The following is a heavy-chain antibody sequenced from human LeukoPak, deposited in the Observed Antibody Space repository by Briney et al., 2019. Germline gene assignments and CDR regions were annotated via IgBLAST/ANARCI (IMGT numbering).Heavy chain of an antibody. D-gene: IGHD2-2*01. Sequence: AGRSLRLSCAASGFTFSSYAMHWVRQAPGKGLEWVAVISYDGSNKYYADSVKGRFTISRDNSKNTLCLQMNSLRAEDTAVYYCARGGVVVPAAILYWGQGTLVTVSS. V-gene: IGHV3-30*04. CDR1: GFTFSSYA. J-gene: IGHJ4*02. CDR2: ISYDGSNK. CDR3: ARGGVVVPAAILY.